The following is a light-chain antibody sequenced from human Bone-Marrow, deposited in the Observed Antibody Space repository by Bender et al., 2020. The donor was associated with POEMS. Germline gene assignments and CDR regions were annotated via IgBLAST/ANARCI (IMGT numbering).Light chain of an antibody. CDR1: GLGRHY. J-gene: IGLJ2*01. CDR3: QSADSSGTFRI. V-gene: IGLV3-25*03. Sequence: YELTQPPSVSVSPGQTARITCSGDGLGRHYVYWYQQKPGQAPILVMFKDNERPSWIPERFSGSTSGTTVTLTISEVRAEDEADYHCQSADSSGTFRIFGGGTKLTVL. CDR2: KDN.